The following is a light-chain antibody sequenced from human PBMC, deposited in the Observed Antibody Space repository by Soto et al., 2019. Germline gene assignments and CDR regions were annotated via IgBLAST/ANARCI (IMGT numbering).Light chain of an antibody. CDR2: GAS. Sequence: EILMTQSPATLSVSPGERATLSCRASQSVGSYLAWYQQKPGQAPRLLIYGASTRATGTPARFSGSGSGTDFTLTIISLQSEDFAVYYCQQYYDWPPLTFGGGTKVDIK. J-gene: IGKJ4*01. V-gene: IGKV3-15*01. CDR1: QSVGSY. CDR3: QQYYDWPPLT.